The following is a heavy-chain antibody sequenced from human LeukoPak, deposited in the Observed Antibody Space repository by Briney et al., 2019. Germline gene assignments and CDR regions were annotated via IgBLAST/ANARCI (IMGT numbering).Heavy chain of an antibody. Sequence: SETLSLTCSVSDDSITMYYWTWIRQPPGKGLEWIGYVDHTGSTNFNPSLNGRVSISRDTTKNLFSLRLRSVTAADTAVYYCARDHPNIVVVEAATPNNWFDPWGQGTLVTVSS. CDR1: DDSITMYY. CDR3: ARDHPNIVVVEAATPNNWFDP. V-gene: IGHV4-59*01. D-gene: IGHD2-15*01. J-gene: IGHJ5*02. CDR2: VDHTGST.